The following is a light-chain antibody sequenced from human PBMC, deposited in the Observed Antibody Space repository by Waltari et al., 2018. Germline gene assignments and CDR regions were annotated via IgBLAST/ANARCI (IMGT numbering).Light chain of an antibody. J-gene: IGKJ4*01. V-gene: IGKV3-11*01. CDR3: QQRTDWPPLT. CDR1: QCVCTY. Sequence: EIVLTQSPATLSLSPGERATLSCRASQCVCTYLAWCQQKPGQAPRLLISDASYRASGIPARFSGSGSGTDFTLTISSLEPEDFAIYYCQQRTDWPPLTFGGGTKVEIK. CDR2: DAS.